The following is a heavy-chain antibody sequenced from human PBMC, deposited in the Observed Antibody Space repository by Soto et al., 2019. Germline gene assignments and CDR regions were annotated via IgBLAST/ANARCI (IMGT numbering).Heavy chain of an antibody. V-gene: IGHV4-4*07. CDR3: ARVDSSGYSFYFDY. D-gene: IGHD3-22*01. CDR2: IYTSGST. J-gene: IGHJ4*02. CDR1: GGSISSYY. Sequence: QVQLQESGPGLVKPSESLSLTCTVSGGSISSYYWSWIRQPAGKGLEWIGRIYTSGSTNYNPSLKSRVTLSVDTSKNQFSLKLSSVTAADTAVYYCARVDSSGYSFYFDYWGQGTLVTVSS.